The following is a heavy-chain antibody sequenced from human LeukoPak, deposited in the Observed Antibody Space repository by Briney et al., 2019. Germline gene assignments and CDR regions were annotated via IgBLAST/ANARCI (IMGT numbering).Heavy chain of an antibody. V-gene: IGHV3-21*01. Sequence: NPGGSLRLSRAASGFTLCSYSMNWVRQAPGKGLEWVSSISSSSSYIYYADSVKGRFTISRDNAKNSLYLQMNSLRAEDTAVYYCARVITMIVVPDAFDIWGQGTMVTVSS. CDR1: GFTLCSYS. CDR3: ARVITMIVVPDAFDI. D-gene: IGHD3-22*01. CDR2: ISSSSSYI. J-gene: IGHJ3*02.